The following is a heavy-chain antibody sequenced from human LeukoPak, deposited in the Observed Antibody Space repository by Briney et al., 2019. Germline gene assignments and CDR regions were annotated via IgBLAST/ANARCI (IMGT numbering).Heavy chain of an antibody. V-gene: IGHV3-48*01. Sequence: GGSLRLSCAASGFTFSSYSMNWVRQAPGKGPEWVSYISSSSSTIYYADSVKGRFTISRDNAKNSLYLQVNSLRAEDTAVYYCARGFWSGSNYWGQGTLVTVSS. CDR1: GFTFSSYS. J-gene: IGHJ4*02. CDR3: ARGFWSGSNY. D-gene: IGHD3-3*01. CDR2: ISSSSSTI.